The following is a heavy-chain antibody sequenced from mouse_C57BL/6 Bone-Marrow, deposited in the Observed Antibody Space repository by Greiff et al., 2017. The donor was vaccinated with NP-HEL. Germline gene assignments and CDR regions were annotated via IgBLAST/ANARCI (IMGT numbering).Heavy chain of an antibody. J-gene: IGHJ3*01. V-gene: IGHV14-4*01. CDR1: GFNIKDDY. CDR2: IDPENGDT. D-gene: IGHD2-4*01. CDR3: TTFDYDPTWFAY. Sequence: VQLQQSGAELVRPGASVKLSCTASGFNIKDDYMYWVKQRPEQGLEWIGWIDPENGDTEYASKFQGKATITADTSSNTAYLQLSSLTSEDTAVYYCTTFDYDPTWFAYWGQGTLVTVSA.